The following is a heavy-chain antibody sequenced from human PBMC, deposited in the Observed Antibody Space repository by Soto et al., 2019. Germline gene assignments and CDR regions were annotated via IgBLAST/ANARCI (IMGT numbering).Heavy chain of an antibody. J-gene: IGHJ6*02. V-gene: IGHV3-49*03. CDR2: IRSKAYGGTT. CDR1: GFTFGDYA. D-gene: IGHD2-2*01. CDR3: TRVVVPAEYYYYYGMDV. Sequence: GGSLRLSCTASGFTFGDYAMSWFRQAPGKGLEWVGFIRSKAYGGTTEYAASVKGRFTISRDDSKSIAYLQMNSLKTEDTAVYYCTRVVVPAEYYYYYGMDVWGQGTTGTVSS.